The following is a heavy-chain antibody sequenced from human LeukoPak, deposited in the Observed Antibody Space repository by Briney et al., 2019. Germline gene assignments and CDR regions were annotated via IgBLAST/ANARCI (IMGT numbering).Heavy chain of an antibody. CDR3: ARDRPMTTVTTTGTTYYYYYMDV. D-gene: IGHD4-17*01. J-gene: IGHJ6*03. CDR2: ISSSGSTI. V-gene: IGHV3-48*03. Sequence: GGSLRLSCAASGFTFSSYEMNWVRQAPGKGLEWVSYISSSGSTIYYADSVKGRFTISRDNAKNSLYLQMNSLRAEDTAVYYCARDRPMTTVTTTGTTYYYYYMDVWGKGTTVTVSS. CDR1: GFTFSSYE.